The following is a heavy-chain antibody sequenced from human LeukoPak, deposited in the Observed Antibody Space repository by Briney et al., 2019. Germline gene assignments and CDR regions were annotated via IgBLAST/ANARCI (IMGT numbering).Heavy chain of an antibody. D-gene: IGHD3-3*01. V-gene: IGHV4-59*01. J-gene: IGHJ4*02. Sequence: SETLPLTCTVSGGSISSYYWSWIWQPPGKGLEWIGYVYYSGSTNYNPSLKSRVTISVDTSKNQFSLKLSSVTAADTAVYYCARERVWSGYYTFDYWGQGTLVTVSS. CDR1: GGSISSYY. CDR3: ARERVWSGYYTFDY. CDR2: VYYSGST.